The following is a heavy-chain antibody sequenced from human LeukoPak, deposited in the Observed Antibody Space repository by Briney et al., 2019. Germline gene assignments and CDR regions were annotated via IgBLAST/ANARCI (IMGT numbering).Heavy chain of an antibody. J-gene: IGHJ2*01. CDR1: GISFSNYS. D-gene: IGHD2-15*01. Sequence: GGSLRLSCAASGISFSNYSMNWVRQAPGQGLEGVSLISSSSRFRYYGDSVKGGFPISRDNAKKSLHLHMNRLTDEDTAVYYCARAVYCSGGGCFWYFDLWGRGTLVTVSS. V-gene: IGHV3-21*04. CDR2: ISSSSRFR. CDR3: ARAVYCSGGGCFWYFDL.